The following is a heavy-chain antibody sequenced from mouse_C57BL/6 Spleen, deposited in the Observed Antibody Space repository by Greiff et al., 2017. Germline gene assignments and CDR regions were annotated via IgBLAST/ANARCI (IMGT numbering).Heavy chain of an antibody. CDR1: GFTFSDYY. Sequence: EVKVVESGGGLVQPGGSLKLSCAASGFTFSDYYMYWVRQTPEKRLEWVAYISNGGGSTYYPDTVKGRFTISRDNAKNTLYLQMSRLKSEDTAMYYCARRLWYFDVWGTGTTVTVSS. J-gene: IGHJ1*03. V-gene: IGHV5-12*01. CDR3: ARRLWYFDV. D-gene: IGHD2-4*01. CDR2: ISNGGGST.